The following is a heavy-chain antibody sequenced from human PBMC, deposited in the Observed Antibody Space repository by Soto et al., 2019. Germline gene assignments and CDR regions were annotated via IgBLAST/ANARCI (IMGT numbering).Heavy chain of an antibody. D-gene: IGHD3-22*01. V-gene: IGHV1-18*01. CDR3: ARDSDYYDSSGNWFDP. CDR2: ISVHNGNT. CDR1: GYTFTSYG. Sequence: ASVKVSCKASGYTFTSYGISWVRQAPGEGLEWMGWISVHNGNTNYVQKFQGRVTVTTDTSTSTAYMELRSLGSDDTAVYYCARDSDYYDSSGNWFDPWGQGTLVTVSS. J-gene: IGHJ5*02.